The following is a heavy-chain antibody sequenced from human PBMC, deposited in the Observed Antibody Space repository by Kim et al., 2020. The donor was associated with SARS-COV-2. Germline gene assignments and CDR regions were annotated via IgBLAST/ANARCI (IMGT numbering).Heavy chain of an antibody. CDR1: GGSISSGGYY. Sequence: SETLSLTCTVSGGSISSGGYYWSWIRQHPGKGLEWIGYIYYSGSTYYNPSLKSRVTISVDTSKNQFSLKLSSVTAADTAVYYCAAGYDSSGYSLRYWGQGTLVTVSS. CDR2: IYYSGST. V-gene: IGHV4-31*03. CDR3: AAGYDSSGYSLRY. J-gene: IGHJ4*02. D-gene: IGHD3-22*01.